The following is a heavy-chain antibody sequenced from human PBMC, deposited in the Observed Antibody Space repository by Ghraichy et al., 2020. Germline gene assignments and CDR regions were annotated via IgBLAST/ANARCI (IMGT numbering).Heavy chain of an antibody. J-gene: IGHJ4*02. D-gene: IGHD1-26*01. CDR2: ISGSGGST. CDR1: GFTFSTYA. V-gene: IGHV3-23*01. CDR3: AKERSGTYFPVDY. Sequence: GESLNISCAASGFTFSTYAMTWVRQAPGKGLEWVSAISGSGGSTYYADSVKGRFTISRDNSKNTLYLQMNSLRAEDTAVYYCAKERSGTYFPVDYWGQGTLVTVSS.